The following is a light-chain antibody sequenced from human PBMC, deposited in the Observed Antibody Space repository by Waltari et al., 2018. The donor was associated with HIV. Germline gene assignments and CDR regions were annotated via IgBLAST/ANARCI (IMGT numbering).Light chain of an antibody. V-gene: IGLV2-14*03. CDR2: DVS. CDR1: SSDVGGYNY. Sequence: QSALTQPASVSGSPGQSITISCTGSSSDVGGYNYVSWYQQHPGKAPRLMIYDVSTRPSGVSYRFSGSKSGDTASLTISGLQAEDEADYYCESYTSTSVWVFGGGTRLTVL. CDR3: ESYTSTSVWV. J-gene: IGLJ3*02.